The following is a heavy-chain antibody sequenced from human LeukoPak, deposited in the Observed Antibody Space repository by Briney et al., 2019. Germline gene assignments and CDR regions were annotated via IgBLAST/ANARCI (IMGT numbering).Heavy chain of an antibody. V-gene: IGHV3-73*01. CDR1: GFTFSGSA. Sequence: GGSLRLSCAASGFTFSGSAMHWVRQASGKGLEWVGRIRSKANSYATAYAASVKGRFTISRDDSKNTAYLQMNSLKTEDTAVYYCARLDYYDSSGLAFDIWGQGTMVTVSS. J-gene: IGHJ3*02. CDR2: IRSKANSYAT. CDR3: ARLDYYDSSGLAFDI. D-gene: IGHD3-22*01.